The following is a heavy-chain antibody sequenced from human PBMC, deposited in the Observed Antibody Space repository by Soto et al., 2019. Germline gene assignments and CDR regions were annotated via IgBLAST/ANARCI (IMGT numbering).Heavy chain of an antibody. J-gene: IGHJ3*02. V-gene: IGHV1-69*13. CDR2: IIPIFGTA. D-gene: IGHD5-18*01. Sequence: ASVKVSCKASGGTFSSSAISWVRQAPGQGLEWMGGIIPIFGTANSAQKFQGRVTITADESTSTAYMEVSSLISGDTAVYYCATTRRYSYGFHDFDIWGQGTMVTVSS. CDR3: ATTRRYSYGFHDFDI. CDR1: GGTFSSSA.